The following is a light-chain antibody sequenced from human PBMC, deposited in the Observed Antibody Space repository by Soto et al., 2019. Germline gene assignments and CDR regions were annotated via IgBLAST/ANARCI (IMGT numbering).Light chain of an antibody. CDR1: QGNSSY. CDR2: AAS. V-gene: IGKV1-8*01. Sequence: AIRMTQSPSSFSASTGDRVTITCRASQGNSSYLAWYQQKPGKAPKLLIYAASTLQSGVPSRFSGSGSGTDFTLPISRLAVGDFATYYCQQYYSYPPTFGQGTKLEIK. CDR3: QQYYSYPPT. J-gene: IGKJ2*01.